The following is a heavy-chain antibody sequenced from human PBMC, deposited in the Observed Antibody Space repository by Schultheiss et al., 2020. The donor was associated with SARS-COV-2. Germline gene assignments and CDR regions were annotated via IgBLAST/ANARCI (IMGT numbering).Heavy chain of an antibody. Sequence: GGSLRLSCAVSGFTFDDYAMHWVRQAPGKGLEWVSSISSSSSYIYYADSVKGRFTISRDNAKNSLYLQMNSLRAEDTAVYYCARDYEQGQYYYYGMDVWGQGTTVTVSS. J-gene: IGHJ6*02. CDR3: ARDYEQGQYYYYGMDV. V-gene: IGHV3-21*01. CDR2: ISSSSSYI. D-gene: IGHD1/OR15-1a*01. CDR1: GFTFDDYA.